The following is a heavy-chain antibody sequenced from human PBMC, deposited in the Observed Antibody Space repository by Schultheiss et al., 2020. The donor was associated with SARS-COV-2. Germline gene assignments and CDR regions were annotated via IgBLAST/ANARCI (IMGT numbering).Heavy chain of an antibody. Sequence: GGSLRLSCRGSGYSFSRYWIAWVRQMPGKGLEWMGIIYPGDSDIRYSPSFQGQVTLSANKSISAAYLQWTSLKASDTAMYYCARGSGAVATTWNYFDFWGQGTLVTVSS. D-gene: IGHD6-19*01. J-gene: IGHJ4*02. CDR3: ARGSGAVATTWNYFDF. V-gene: IGHV5-51*01. CDR2: IYPGDSDI. CDR1: GYSFSRYW.